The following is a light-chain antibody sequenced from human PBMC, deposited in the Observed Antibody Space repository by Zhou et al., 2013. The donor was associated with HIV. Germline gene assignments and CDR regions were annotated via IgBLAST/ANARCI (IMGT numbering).Light chain of an antibody. CDR3: QQYDNLPALT. Sequence: DIQLTQSPSSLSASVGDRVTITCQASQDISKYLNWYQQKPGKAPKLLIYAASSLETGVPSRFSGGGSGTDFTFTISSLQPEDIATYYCQQYDNLPALTFGGGTKVEIK. CDR2: AAS. V-gene: IGKV1-33*01. CDR1: QDISKY. J-gene: IGKJ4*01.